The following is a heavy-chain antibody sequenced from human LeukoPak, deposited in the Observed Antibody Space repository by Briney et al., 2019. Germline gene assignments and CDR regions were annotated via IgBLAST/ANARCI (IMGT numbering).Heavy chain of an antibody. V-gene: IGHV3-7*02. D-gene: IGHD6-19*01. J-gene: IGHJ4*02. CDR1: GFTFTAYW. CDR3: ASLPWLVRWVYY. CDR2: VKQDGSEK. Sequence: PGGSLRLSCAASGFTFTAYWMGWVRQAPGKGLEWVASVKQDGSEKYYVDSVKGRFTISRDNAKNSLYLQMNSLRAEDTAVYYCASLPWLVRWVYYWGQGTLVTVSS.